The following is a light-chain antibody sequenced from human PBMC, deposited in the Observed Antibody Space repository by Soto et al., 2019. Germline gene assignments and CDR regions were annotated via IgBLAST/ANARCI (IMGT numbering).Light chain of an antibody. V-gene: IGKV1-5*03. Sequence: DIRLTQSPPTLSESVGNKFTITCRASRRIVTWLAGYQQKPGKAPKLLIYMASSLESGVPSRFSGSGSGTEFTLTINSLQPDDFATYYCQQYESYFRTFGQGTKLEIK. CDR2: MAS. CDR3: QQYESYFRT. J-gene: IGKJ2*01. CDR1: RRIVTW.